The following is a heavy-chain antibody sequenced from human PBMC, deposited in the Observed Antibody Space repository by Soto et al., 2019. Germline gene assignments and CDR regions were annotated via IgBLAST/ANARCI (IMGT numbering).Heavy chain of an antibody. CDR1: GFTFTIYG. CDR3: ARVVAAAPVYYGMDV. D-gene: IGHD2-15*01. J-gene: IGHJ6*02. CDR2: INPYNGNT. V-gene: IGHV1-18*01. Sequence: QVQLVQSGAEVKKPGASVKVSCKASGFTFTIYGITWVRQAPGHGLEWMGWINPYNGNTNYAQKFQGRVTMTTDTSKXTGYMELRSLRSDDTAVYYCARVVAAAPVYYGMDVWGQGTTVTVSS.